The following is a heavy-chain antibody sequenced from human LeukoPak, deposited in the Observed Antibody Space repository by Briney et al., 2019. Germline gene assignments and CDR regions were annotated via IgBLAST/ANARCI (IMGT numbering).Heavy chain of an antibody. V-gene: IGHV5-51*01. D-gene: IGHD3-22*01. J-gene: IGHJ4*02. CDR1: GYSLTSYW. Sequence: GESLKISCKGSGYSLTSYWIGWVRQMPGKGLEWMGIIYPGDSDTRYSPSFQGQVTISADKSISTAYLQWSSLKASDTAMYYCARQYYYDSSGSSFDYWGQGTLVTVSS. CDR3: ARQYYYDSSGSSFDY. CDR2: IYPGDSDT.